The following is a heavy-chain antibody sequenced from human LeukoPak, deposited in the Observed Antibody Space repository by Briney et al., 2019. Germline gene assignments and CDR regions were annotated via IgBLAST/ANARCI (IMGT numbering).Heavy chain of an antibody. CDR1: GDSFRSGCLY. Sequence: SETLSLTCTLSGDSFRSGCLYWVWIRQPPVKRPEWIGDTIHNGKSNYTPSRSSRATISLDTSKSQFFLRLISMTAANTAVYYCARIFDSWGQGILVTVSS. CDR2: TIHNGKS. CDR3: ARIFDS. V-gene: IGHV4-61*01. J-gene: IGHJ4*02.